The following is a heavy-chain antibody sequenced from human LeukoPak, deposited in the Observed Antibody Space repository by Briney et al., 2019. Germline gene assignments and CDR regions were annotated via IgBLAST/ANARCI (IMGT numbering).Heavy chain of an antibody. Sequence: PGGSLRLSCAAPGFTFSSYAMSWVRQAPGKGLEWVSAISGSGGSTYYADSVKGRFTISRDNSKNTLYLQINSLRAEDTAVYYCAKDKFGGSSSYFDYWGQGTLVTVSS. CDR3: AKDKFGGSSSYFDY. CDR1: GFTFSSYA. D-gene: IGHD6-6*01. CDR2: ISGSGGST. V-gene: IGHV3-23*01. J-gene: IGHJ4*02.